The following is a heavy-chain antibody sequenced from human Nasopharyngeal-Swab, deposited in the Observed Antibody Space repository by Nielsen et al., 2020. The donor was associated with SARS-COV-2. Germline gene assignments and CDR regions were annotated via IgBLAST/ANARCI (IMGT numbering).Heavy chain of an antibody. D-gene: IGHD2-2*01. Sequence: SETLPLTCTVSGGSISSYYWSWIRQPPGKGLEWIGYIYYSGSTNYNPSLKSRVTISVDTSKNQFSLKLSSVTAADTAVYYCARSVPAAMNYYYYYMDVWGKGTTVTVSS. V-gene: IGHV4-59*08. CDR1: GGSISSYY. CDR3: ARSVPAAMNYYYYYMDV. J-gene: IGHJ6*03. CDR2: IYYSGST.